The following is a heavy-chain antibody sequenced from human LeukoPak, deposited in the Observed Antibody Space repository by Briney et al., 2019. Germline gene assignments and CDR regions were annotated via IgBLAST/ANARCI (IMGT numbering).Heavy chain of an antibody. J-gene: IGHJ4*02. V-gene: IGHV3-21*01. Sequence: GGSLRLSCAASGFTFSSYSMNWVRQAPGKGLEWVSSISSSSSYIYYADSVKGRFTISRDNAKNSLYLQMNSLRAEDTAVYYCARDSQYYDIKMSFDYWGQGTLVTVSS. CDR1: GFTFSSYS. CDR2: ISSSSSYI. CDR3: ARDSQYYDIKMSFDY. D-gene: IGHD3-9*01.